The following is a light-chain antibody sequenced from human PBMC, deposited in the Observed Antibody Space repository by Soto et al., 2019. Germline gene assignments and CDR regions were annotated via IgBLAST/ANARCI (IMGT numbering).Light chain of an antibody. CDR3: HQYHVYPVT. V-gene: IGKV1-5*03. J-gene: IGKJ4*01. CDR1: QSVDTW. Sequence: DIRMTQSPSTLSASVGDRVTITCRASQSVDTWLAWYQQKPGKAPKLLIHKASTLENGAPSRFSGNESGTDFTLTIIRLHNDVLATYYCHQYHVYPVTFGGGTKVEIK. CDR2: KAS.